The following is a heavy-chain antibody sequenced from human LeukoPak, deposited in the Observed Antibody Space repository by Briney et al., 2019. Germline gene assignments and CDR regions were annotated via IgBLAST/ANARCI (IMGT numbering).Heavy chain of an antibody. CDR2: LYIDGRSL. CDR1: GFSFTGYW. J-gene: IGHJ4*02. V-gene: IGHV3-74*01. Sequence: GGSLRLSCAGSGFSFTGYWMHWVRQTPGKALVWISRLYIDGRSLTYADSVKGRFTISRDNDKNMLYLQMNSLRADDTGVYYCARGRGLGEFAVASFDSWGRGTLVTVSS. D-gene: IGHD6-19*01. CDR3: ARGRGLGEFAVASFDS.